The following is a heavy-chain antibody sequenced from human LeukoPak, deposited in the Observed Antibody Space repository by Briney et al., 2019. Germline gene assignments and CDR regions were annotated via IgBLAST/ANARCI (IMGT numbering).Heavy chain of an antibody. CDR2: IKQDGSEK. V-gene: IGHV3-7*01. CDR3: ARAQRVTTGVSFWYFDL. J-gene: IGHJ2*01. Sequence: GGYLRLSCAASGFTFSSYGMSWVRQAPGKGLEWVASIKQDGSEKYYVDSVKGRFTISRDNAKNALYLQMNSLRAEDTAVYYCARAQRVTTGVSFWYFDLWGRGTLVTVSS. D-gene: IGHD4-23*01. CDR1: GFTFSSYG.